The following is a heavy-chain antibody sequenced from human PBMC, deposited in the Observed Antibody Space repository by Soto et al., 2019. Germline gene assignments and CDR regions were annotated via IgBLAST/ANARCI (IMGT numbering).Heavy chain of an antibody. CDR2: ISGRGGTA. CDR3: AKGRGQNWNFDY. J-gene: IGHJ4*02. D-gene: IGHD1-1*01. CDR1: GFTFSSYA. V-gene: IGHV3-23*01. Sequence: EVQLLESGGGSVQPGGSLRLSCAASGFTFSSYAMHWVRRPPAKGLEWVSRISGRGGTAYYADSVKGRFSISRDSLVNTLYLQMNSLRAEDTAVYYCAKGRGQNWNFDYWGQGTLVTVSP.